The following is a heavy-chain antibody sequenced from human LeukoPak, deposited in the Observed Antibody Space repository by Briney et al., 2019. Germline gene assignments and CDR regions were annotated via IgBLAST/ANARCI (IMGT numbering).Heavy chain of an antibody. CDR3: ARVGYSSSWHDPGGDYNWFDP. D-gene: IGHD6-13*01. V-gene: IGHV4-34*01. Sequence: SETLSLTCAVYGGSFSGYYWSWIRQPPGKGLEWIGEINHSGSTNYNPSLKSRVTMSVDTSKNQFSLKLSSVTAADTAVYYCARVGYSSSWHDPGGDYNWFDPWGQGTLVTVSS. J-gene: IGHJ5*02. CDR2: INHSGST. CDR1: GGSFSGYY.